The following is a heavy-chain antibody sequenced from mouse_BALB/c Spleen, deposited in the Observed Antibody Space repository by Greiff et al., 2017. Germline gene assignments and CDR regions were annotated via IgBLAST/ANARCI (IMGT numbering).Heavy chain of an antibody. CDR2: IWAGGST. J-gene: IGHJ4*01. V-gene: IGHV2-9*02. D-gene: IGHD2-1*01. CDR1: GFSLTSYG. Sequence: VQLQESGPGLVAPSQSLSITCTVSGFSLTSYGVHWVRQPPGKGLEWLGVIWAGGSTNYNSALMSRLSISKDNSKSQVFLKMNSLQTDDTAMYYCARDKKGNYYAMDYWGQGTSVTVSS. CDR3: ARDKKGNYYAMDY.